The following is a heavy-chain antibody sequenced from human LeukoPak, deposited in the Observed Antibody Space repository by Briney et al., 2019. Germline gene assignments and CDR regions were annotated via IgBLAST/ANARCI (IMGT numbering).Heavy chain of an antibody. CDR3: AREMYYDFWSGYQSPGPLDY. CDR2: IYYSGST. Sequence: SETLSLTCTVSGGSISSYYWSWIRQPPGKGLEWIGYIYYSGSTNYNPSLKGRVTISVDTSKNQFSLKLSSVTAADTAVYYCAREMYYDFWSGYQSPGPLDYWGQGTLVTVSS. D-gene: IGHD3-3*01. V-gene: IGHV4-59*01. J-gene: IGHJ4*02. CDR1: GGSISSYY.